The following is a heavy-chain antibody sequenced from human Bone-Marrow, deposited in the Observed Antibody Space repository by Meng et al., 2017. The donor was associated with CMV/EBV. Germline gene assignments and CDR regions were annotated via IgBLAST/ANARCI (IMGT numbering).Heavy chain of an antibody. D-gene: IGHD3-3*01. V-gene: IGHV3-11*04. CDR1: GFTFSDYY. Sequence: GGSLRLSCAASGFTFSDYYMSWIRQAPGKGLEWVSYISSSGSTIYYADSVKGRFTISRDNAKNSLYLQMNSLRAEDTAVYYCARDSVPTLYDFWSGYFGYFDYWGQGTLVTVSS. CDR3: ARDSVPTLYDFWSGYFGYFDY. CDR2: ISSSGSTI. J-gene: IGHJ4*02.